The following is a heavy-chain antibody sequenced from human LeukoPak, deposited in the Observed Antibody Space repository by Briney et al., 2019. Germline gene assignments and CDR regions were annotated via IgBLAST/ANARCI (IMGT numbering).Heavy chain of an antibody. V-gene: IGHV3-48*03. CDR2: ISSSGSTI. CDR1: GFTFSSYE. J-gene: IGHJ6*04. D-gene: IGHD6-13*01. CDR3: AKSISSSPFPYYYYGMDV. Sequence: GGSLRLSCAASGFTFSSYEMNWVRQAPGKGLEWVSYISSSGSTIYYADSVKGRFTISRDNAKNSLYLQMNSLRAEDTAVYYYAKSISSSPFPYYYYGMDVWGKGTTVTVSS.